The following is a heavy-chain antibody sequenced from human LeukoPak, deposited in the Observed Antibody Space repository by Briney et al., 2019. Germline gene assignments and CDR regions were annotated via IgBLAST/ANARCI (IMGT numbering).Heavy chain of an antibody. CDR2: IYSGGST. V-gene: IGHV3-53*05. Sequence: GGSLRLSCAASGFTFSSNYMSWVRQAPGKGLEWVSVIYSGGSTFYAESVKGRFTISRDNSKSTVYLQMNSLTTEDTAVYYCARAIYGDYSFDYWGQGTLVTVSS. J-gene: IGHJ4*02. CDR3: ARAIYGDYSFDY. D-gene: IGHD4-17*01. CDR1: GFTFSSNY.